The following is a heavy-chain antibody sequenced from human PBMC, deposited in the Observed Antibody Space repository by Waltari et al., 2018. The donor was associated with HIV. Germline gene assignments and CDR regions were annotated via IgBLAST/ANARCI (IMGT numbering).Heavy chain of an antibody. D-gene: IGHD6-19*01. J-gene: IGHJ5*02. CDR1: GYCFTSYW. V-gene: IGHV5-51*01. CDR2: IYPGDSDT. Sequence: EVQLVQSGAEVKKPGESLKISCKGSGYCFTSYWNGWVRRMPGKGLEWMGIIYPGDSDTRYSPAFQGQVTISADKSISTAYLQWSSLKASDTAMYYCARHLQYSSGWQNWFDPWGQGTLVTVSS. CDR3: ARHLQYSSGWQNWFDP.